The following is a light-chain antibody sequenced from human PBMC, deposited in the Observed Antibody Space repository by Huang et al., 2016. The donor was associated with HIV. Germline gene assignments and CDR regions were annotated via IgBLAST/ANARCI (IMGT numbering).Light chain of an antibody. CDR3: QQRSNWPVT. Sequence: EIVLKQSPATLSLSPGERDTLSCRASQSVSSYLAWYQQKPGQAPRLLIYDASNRATGIPARFSGSGSGTDFTLIISSLEPEDFAVYYCQQRSNWPVTFGPGTKVDIK. V-gene: IGKV3-11*01. J-gene: IGKJ3*01. CDR2: DAS. CDR1: QSVSSY.